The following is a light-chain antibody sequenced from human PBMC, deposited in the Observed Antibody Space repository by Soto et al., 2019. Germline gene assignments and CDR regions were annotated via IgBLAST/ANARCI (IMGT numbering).Light chain of an antibody. CDR2: GAS. CDR3: PQYVSSPWA. V-gene: IGKV3-20*01. Sequence: EIVLAQSPGTLSLSPGERATLSCRASQSVTNSFLAWYQQKPGQAPRLLIYGASRRATGIPDRFTGSGSGTAFPLTISSLGPEDFAVYYCPQYVSSPWAFGQGTKGEI. J-gene: IGKJ1*01. CDR1: QSVTNSF.